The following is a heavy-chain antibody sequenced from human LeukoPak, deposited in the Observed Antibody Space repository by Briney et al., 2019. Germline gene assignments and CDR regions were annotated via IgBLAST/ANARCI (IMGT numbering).Heavy chain of an antibody. D-gene: IGHD1-1*01. CDR1: GYSFTTYW. CDR2: IYPGDSDT. CDR3: ARLSNNWFLDY. Sequence: GESLKISCKGSGYSFTTYWIGWVRQMPGKGLEWMGIIYPGDSDTKYSPSFQGQVTISADKSIGTAYLQWSSLKASDAAIYYCARLSNNWFLDYWGQGTLVTVSS. J-gene: IGHJ4*02. V-gene: IGHV5-51*01.